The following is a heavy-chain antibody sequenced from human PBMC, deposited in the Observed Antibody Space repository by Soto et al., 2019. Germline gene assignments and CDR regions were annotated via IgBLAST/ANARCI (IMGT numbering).Heavy chain of an antibody. CDR1: GLTFSRAD. J-gene: IGHJ4*02. CDR3: ATHSWDH. CDR2: ISGSGGDI. V-gene: IGHV3-23*01. Sequence: EVQLSESGGGLVQPGGSLRLSCAASGLTFSRADLSWVRQAPGKGLEWVSAISGSGGDIHYADSVKGRFTVSRDNPKNTLFLQMSSLRVEDTAINYCATHSWDHWGQGTLVTVSS.